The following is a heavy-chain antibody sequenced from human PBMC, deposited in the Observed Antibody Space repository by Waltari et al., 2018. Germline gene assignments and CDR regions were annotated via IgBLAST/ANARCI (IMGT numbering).Heavy chain of an antibody. CDR3: AKVEGGIVTRYYALDI. J-gene: IGHJ3*02. D-gene: IGHD3-16*02. Sequence: EVQLLESGGGLVQPGGSLRLSCAASGFTFGNFALSWVRQAPGKGLEWISGSSGSSSSTYYADSVKGRFTISRDNSKNTLYLQMNSLRVEDTAVYFCAKVEGGIVTRYYALDIWGQGTMVTVSS. CDR2: SSGSSSST. V-gene: IGHV3-23*01. CDR1: GFTFGNFA.